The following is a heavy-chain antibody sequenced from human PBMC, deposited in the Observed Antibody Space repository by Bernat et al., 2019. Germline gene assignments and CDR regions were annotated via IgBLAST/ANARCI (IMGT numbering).Heavy chain of an antibody. V-gene: IGHV3-49*04. J-gene: IGHJ1*01. CDR3: TRSDFTGTEYFQH. CDR1: GFNFGDYA. Sequence: EVQLVESGGGLVQPGRSLRLSCTASGFNFGDYAMGWVRQAPGKGLEWVGLIRSKSYGGTTEYAASVKGRFIISRDDSKSIAYLQMNSLNTEDTAVYYCTRSDFTGTEYFQHWGQGTLVTVSS. D-gene: IGHD3-10*01. CDR2: IRSKSYGGTT.